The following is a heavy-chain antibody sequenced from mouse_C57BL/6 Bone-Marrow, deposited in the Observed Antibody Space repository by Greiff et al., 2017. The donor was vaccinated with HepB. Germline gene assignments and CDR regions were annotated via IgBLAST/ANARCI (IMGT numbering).Heavy chain of an antibody. D-gene: IGHD1-1*01. J-gene: IGHJ2*01. CDR1: GYTFTSYW. Sequence: QVQLQQPGAELVKPGASVKLSCKASGYTFTSYWMHWVKQRPGQGLEWIGMIHPNSGSTNYNEKFKSKATLTVDKSSSTAYMQLSSLTSEDSAVYYCARPHYYGSSYFDYWGQGTTLTVSS. CDR2: IHPNSGST. CDR3: ARPHYYGSSYFDY. V-gene: IGHV1-64*01.